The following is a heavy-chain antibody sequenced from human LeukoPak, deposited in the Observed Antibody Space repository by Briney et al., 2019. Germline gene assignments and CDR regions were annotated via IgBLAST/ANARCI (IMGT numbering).Heavy chain of an antibody. Sequence: ASVKVSCKASGYTFTGYYMHWVRQAPGQGLEWMGWMNPNSGNTGYAQKFQGRVTMTRDTSISTAYMELSRLRSDDTAVYYCARSHCSSTSCYTNWFDPWGQGTLVTVSS. CDR3: ARSHCSSTSCYTNWFDP. CDR2: MNPNSGNT. J-gene: IGHJ5*02. D-gene: IGHD2-2*02. V-gene: IGHV1-2*02. CDR1: GYTFTGYY.